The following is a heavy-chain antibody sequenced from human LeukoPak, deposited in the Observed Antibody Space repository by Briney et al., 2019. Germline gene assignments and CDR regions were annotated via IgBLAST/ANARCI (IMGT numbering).Heavy chain of an antibody. CDR3: AREGTIFGVVKSFDY. V-gene: IGHV1-69*01. Sequence: XVXXSCKASGGTFSSYAISWVRQAPGQGVEWMGGIIPIFGTANYAQKFQGRVTITADESTSTAYMELSSLRSEDTAVYYCAREGTIFGVVKSFDYWGQGTLVTVSS. J-gene: IGHJ4*02. CDR2: IIPIFGTA. CDR1: GGTFSSYA. D-gene: IGHD3-3*01.